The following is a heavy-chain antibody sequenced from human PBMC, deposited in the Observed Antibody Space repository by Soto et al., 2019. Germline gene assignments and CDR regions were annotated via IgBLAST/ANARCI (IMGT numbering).Heavy chain of an antibody. J-gene: IGHJ5*02. Sequence: PGESLKISCKGSGYSFTSYWISWVRQMPGKGLEWMGRIDPSDSYTNYSPSFQGHVTISADKSISTAYLQWSSLKASDTAMYYCARSPDYYGSGSHPSWFDPRGQGTLVTVSS. CDR1: GYSFTSYW. V-gene: IGHV5-10-1*01. D-gene: IGHD3-10*01. CDR3: ARSPDYYGSGSHPSWFDP. CDR2: IDPSDSYT.